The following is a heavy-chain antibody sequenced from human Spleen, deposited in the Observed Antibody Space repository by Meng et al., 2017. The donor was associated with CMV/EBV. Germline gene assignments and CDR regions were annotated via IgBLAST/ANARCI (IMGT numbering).Heavy chain of an antibody. CDR2: MNPNSGNT. J-gene: IGHJ4*02. Sequence: ASVKVSCKAFAYTLTGYYIHWVRQAPGQGLEWMGWMNPNSGNTGYSQKFEGRVTMTRNTSISTAYMELSSLRSEDTAVYYCARGPIDHVSNWGQGTLVTVSS. V-gene: IGHV1-8*02. D-gene: IGHD1-14*01. CDR1: AYTLTGYY. CDR3: ARGPIDHVSN.